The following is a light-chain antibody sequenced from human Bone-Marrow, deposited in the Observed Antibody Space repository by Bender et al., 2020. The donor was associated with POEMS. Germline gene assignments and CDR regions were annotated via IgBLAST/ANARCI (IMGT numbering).Light chain of an antibody. V-gene: IGLV2-23*01. J-gene: IGLJ1*01. CDR1: SSDIGSYNF. CDR2: EGS. CDR3: CSYAGSSTYV. Sequence: QSALTQPASVSGSPGQSITLSCTAISSDIGSYNFVSWYQYHPGKAPKLMIYEGSRRPSGVSDRFSGSKSDNTASLTISGLQAEDEADYYCCSYAGSSTYVFGTGTKVTVL.